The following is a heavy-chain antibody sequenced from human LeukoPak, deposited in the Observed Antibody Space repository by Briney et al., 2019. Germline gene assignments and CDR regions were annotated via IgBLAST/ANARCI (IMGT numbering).Heavy chain of an antibody. V-gene: IGHV3-30*02. Sequence: GGSLRLSCAASGFTFSSYGMHWVRQAPGRGLEWVAVIWYDGSNKYYADSVKGRFTISRDNSKNTLYLQMNSLRAEDTAVYYCAKDSVYRTYYYDSSGYYFGYWGQGTLVTVSS. D-gene: IGHD3-22*01. J-gene: IGHJ4*02. CDR2: IWYDGSNK. CDR1: GFTFSSYG. CDR3: AKDSVYRTYYYDSSGYYFGY.